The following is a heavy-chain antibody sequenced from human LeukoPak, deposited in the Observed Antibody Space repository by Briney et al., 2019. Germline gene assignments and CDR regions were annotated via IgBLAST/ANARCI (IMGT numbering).Heavy chain of an antibody. J-gene: IGHJ6*03. CDR3: ARVPALGYCSSTSCYTYYYMDV. CDR2: IIPILGIA. D-gene: IGHD2-2*02. CDR1: GGTFSSYA. V-gene: IGHV1-69*04. Sequence: SVKVSCKASGGTFSSYAISWVRQAPGQGLEWMGRIIPILGIANYAQKFQGRVTITADKSTSTAYMELSSLRSEDTAVYYCARVPALGYCSSTSCYTYYYMDVWGKGTTVTVSS.